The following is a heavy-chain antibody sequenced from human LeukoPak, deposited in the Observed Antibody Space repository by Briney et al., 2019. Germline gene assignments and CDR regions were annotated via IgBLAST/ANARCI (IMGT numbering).Heavy chain of an antibody. CDR2: ISGSGGST. V-gene: IGHV3-23*01. CDR3: AKIGYCSSTSCYGFDY. CDR1: GFTFSSYA. Sequence: QTGGSLRLSCAASGFTFSSYAMSWVRQAPGRGLEWVSAISGSGGSTYYADSVKGRFTISRDNSKNTLYLQMNSLRAEDTAVYYCAKIGYCSSTSCYGFDYWGQATLVTVSS. D-gene: IGHD2-2*01. J-gene: IGHJ4*02.